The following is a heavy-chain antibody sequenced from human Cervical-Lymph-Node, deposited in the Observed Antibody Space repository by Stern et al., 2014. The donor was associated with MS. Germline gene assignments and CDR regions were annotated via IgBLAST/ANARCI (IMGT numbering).Heavy chain of an antibody. CDR1: NYIFTSYG. Sequence: QVQLVQSGPEVKKPGASVRVSCKASNYIFTSYGINWVRQAPGQRLEWLGWVSSYNKSNNDAPKFKGRVTMTTDTPTNTVYMELRNLRSDDTALYFCARDTYVTTVDSGKADYWGQGTLVTVTS. V-gene: IGHV1-18*01. J-gene: IGHJ4*02. D-gene: IGHD4-23*01. CDR3: ARDTYVTTVDSGKADY. CDR2: VSSYNKSN.